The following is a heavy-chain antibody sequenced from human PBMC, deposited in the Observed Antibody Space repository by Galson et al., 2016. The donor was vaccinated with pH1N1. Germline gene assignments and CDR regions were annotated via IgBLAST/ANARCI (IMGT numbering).Heavy chain of an antibody. CDR2: ITKRPEGYTT. CDR3: TRENHHKFDY. D-gene: IGHD1-14*01. CDR1: GFTLGDFY. V-gene: IGHV3-72*01. J-gene: IGHJ4*02. Sequence: SLRLSCAASGFTLGDFYMDWVRQAPGKGLEWVGRITKRPEGYTTQDAASLEGRFIISRDDSKHLLFLQMNSLQTEATAVYYLTRENHHKFDYWGQGTLGTISS.